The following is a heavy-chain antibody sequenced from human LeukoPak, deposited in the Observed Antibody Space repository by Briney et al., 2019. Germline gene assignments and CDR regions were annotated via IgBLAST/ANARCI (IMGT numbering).Heavy chain of an antibody. Sequence: ASVKVSCEASGYTFTGYYMHWVRQAPGQGLEWMGWINSHSGDTNYAQRFKGRVTMTRDTSISTVYMDLSRLTSDDTAVYYCARDDMTDSYFLYMDVWGTGTTVTVSS. CDR3: ARDDMTDSYFLYMDV. J-gene: IGHJ6*03. D-gene: IGHD2-15*01. CDR1: GYTFTGYY. CDR2: INSHSGDT. V-gene: IGHV1-2*02.